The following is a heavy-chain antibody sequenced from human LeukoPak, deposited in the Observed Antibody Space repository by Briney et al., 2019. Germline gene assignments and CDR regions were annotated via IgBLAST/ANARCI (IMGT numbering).Heavy chain of an antibody. J-gene: IGHJ4*02. CDR1: GFTFINFC. CDR2: VWYDGNNK. V-gene: IGHV3-33*01. Sequence: PGTSLRLSCAASGFTFINFCMYCVRQALGKGLERVATVWYDGNNKYYADSVKGRFTTSRDNSKNMVYLQMNSLRAEDTAVYYCARDPDRSGFDYWGQGTLVAVSS. D-gene: IGHD1-14*01. CDR3: ARDPDRSGFDY.